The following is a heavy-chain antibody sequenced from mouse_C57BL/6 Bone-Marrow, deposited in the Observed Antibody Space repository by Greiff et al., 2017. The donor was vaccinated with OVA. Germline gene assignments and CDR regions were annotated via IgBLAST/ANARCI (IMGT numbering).Heavy chain of an antibody. Sequence: QVQLQQSGAELARPGASVKLSCKASGYTFTSYGISWVKQRTGQGLEWIGEIYPSSGNTYYNEKFKGKATLTADKSSSTAYMELRSLTSEDSAVYFCARARFAYWGQGTLVTVSA. CDR2: IYPSSGNT. CDR3: ARARFAY. J-gene: IGHJ3*01. CDR1: GYTFTSYG. V-gene: IGHV1-81*01.